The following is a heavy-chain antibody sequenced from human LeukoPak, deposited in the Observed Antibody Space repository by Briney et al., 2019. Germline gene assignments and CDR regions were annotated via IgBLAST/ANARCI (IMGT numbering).Heavy chain of an antibody. D-gene: IGHD3-3*01. CDR1: GFTFNNYA. J-gene: IGHJ4*02. CDR2: VSGSGGAT. V-gene: IGHV3-23*01. CDR3: ARVPYDFWSGYYSD. Sequence: PGGSLRLSCAASGFTFNNYAMSWVRQAPGMGLEWLSYVSGSGGATYYADSVKGRFTISRDNSKNTLYLQMNSLRAEDTAVYYCARVPYDFWSGYYSDWGQGTLATVSS.